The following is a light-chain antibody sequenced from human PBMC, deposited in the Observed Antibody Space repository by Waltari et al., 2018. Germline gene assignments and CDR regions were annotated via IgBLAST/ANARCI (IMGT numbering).Light chain of an antibody. V-gene: IGKV3-11*01. CDR2: DAS. CDR1: QSIGPY. J-gene: IGKJ5*01. Sequence: EIVLTQSPATLSLSPGETATLSCRASQSIGPYLAWYQQKPGQAPRLLIYDASNRATGIPARFSVSGSGTDFTLTISSLEPEDFAVYYCQQRSAWPLTFGQGTRLEIK. CDR3: QQRSAWPLT.